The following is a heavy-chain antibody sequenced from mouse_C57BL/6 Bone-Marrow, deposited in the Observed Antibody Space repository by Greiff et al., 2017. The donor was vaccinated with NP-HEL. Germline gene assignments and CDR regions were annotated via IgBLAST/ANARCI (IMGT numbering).Heavy chain of an antibody. CDR2: ISYSGST. D-gene: IGHD1-1*01. CDR1: GYSITSDY. J-gene: IGHJ3*01. V-gene: IGHV3-8*01. CDR3: ASGYYGSSYVFAY. Sequence: EVQLQQSGPGLAKPSQTLSLTCSVTGYSITSDYWNWIRKFPGNKLEYMGYISYSGSTYYNPSLKSRISITRDTSKNQYYLQLNSVTTEDTATYYCASGYYGSSYVFAYWGQGTLVTVSA.